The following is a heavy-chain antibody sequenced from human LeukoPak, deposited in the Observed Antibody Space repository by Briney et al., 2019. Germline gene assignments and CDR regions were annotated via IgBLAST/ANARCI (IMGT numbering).Heavy chain of an antibody. CDR3: ARRIREGYCSGGNCYSFGY. D-gene: IGHD2-15*01. CDR2: ITSSSSNI. CDR1: GFRFSDFG. Sequence: GGSLRLSCTASGFRFSDFGMNWVRQAPGKGLEWISHITSSSSNINYADSVKGRFTTSRDNAKNSLYLQMNSLRAEDTAVYFCARRIREGYCSGGNCYSFGYWGQGALVTVSS. J-gene: IGHJ4*02. V-gene: IGHV3-48*01.